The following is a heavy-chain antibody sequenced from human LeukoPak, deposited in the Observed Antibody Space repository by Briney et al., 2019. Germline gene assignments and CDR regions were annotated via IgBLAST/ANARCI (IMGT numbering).Heavy chain of an antibody. CDR3: ARLDCGGDCSYPLAFDY. V-gene: IGHV4-4*02. CDR1: GASISSNTW. D-gene: IGHD2-21*02. Sequence: SETLSPTCAVSGASISSNTWWSWVRQPPGKGLEWTGEIFHSGSTNYNPSLKSRVTISVDTSKNQFSLKLGSVTAADTAVYYCARLDCGGDCSYPLAFDYWGQGTLVTVSS. CDR2: IFHSGST. J-gene: IGHJ4*02.